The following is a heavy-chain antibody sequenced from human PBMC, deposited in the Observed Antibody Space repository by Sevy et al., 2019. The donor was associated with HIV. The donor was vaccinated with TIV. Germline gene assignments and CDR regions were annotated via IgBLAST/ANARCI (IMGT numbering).Heavy chain of an antibody. D-gene: IGHD3-22*01. J-gene: IGHJ4*02. Sequence: GGSLRLSCAASGFTFSNYGMHWVRQAPGKGLEWVAVIWKDGSNKYYAAPVKGRFTISGDNSKNTLYLQMNSLRVEDTAVYFCARGGDFNDRSAKRDFDYWGQGTLVTVSS. CDR1: GFTFSNYG. CDR2: IWKDGSNK. V-gene: IGHV3-33*01. CDR3: ARGGDFNDRSAKRDFDY.